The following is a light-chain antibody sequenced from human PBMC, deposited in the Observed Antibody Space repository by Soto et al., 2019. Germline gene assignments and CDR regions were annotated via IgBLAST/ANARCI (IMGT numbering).Light chain of an antibody. J-gene: IGLJ1*01. CDR2: YDD. V-gene: IGLV1-36*01. CDR3: AAWDDSLRV. CDR1: NSNIGNNA. Sequence: QSVLPQPPSVGDAPRQRDTISCSGSNSNIGNNAVNWYQQLPGKAPKLLIYYDDLLPSGVSDRFSGSKSGTSASLAISGLQSEDEADYYCAAWDDSLRVFGTGTKVTV.